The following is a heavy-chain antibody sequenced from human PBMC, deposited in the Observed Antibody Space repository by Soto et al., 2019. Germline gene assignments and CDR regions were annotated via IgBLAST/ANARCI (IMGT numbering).Heavy chain of an antibody. Sequence: ASVKVSCKASGYTFTSYAMHWVRQAPGQRLEWMGWINAGNGNTKYSQKFQGRVTITRDTSASTAYMEPSSLRSEDTAVYYCARSPYWNYAYSYYGMDVWGQGTTVTVSS. CDR2: INAGNGNT. J-gene: IGHJ6*02. CDR1: GYTFTSYA. V-gene: IGHV1-3*01. D-gene: IGHD1-7*01. CDR3: ARSPYWNYAYSYYGMDV.